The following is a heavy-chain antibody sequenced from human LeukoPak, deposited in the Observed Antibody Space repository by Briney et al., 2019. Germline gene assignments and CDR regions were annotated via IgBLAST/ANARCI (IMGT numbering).Heavy chain of an antibody. CDR2: ITGSSTWT. D-gene: IGHD3-10*01. J-gene: IGHJ2*01. CDR1: GFTFGNFG. CDR3: ARELVSSGTGYFDL. V-gene: IGHV3-23*01. Sequence: GGSLRLSCEASGFTFGNFGMTWVRQAPGKGLQWVSGITGSSTWTYYAASVRGRFTVSRDNSQNTLHLQMNSLRADDTAVYYCARELVSSGTGYFDLWGRGTLVTVSS.